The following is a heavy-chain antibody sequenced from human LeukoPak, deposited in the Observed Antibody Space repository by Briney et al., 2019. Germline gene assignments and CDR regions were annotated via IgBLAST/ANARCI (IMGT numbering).Heavy chain of an antibody. CDR1: GFTFSSHS. CDR3: ARDMITFGGVIVTRGL. V-gene: IGHV3-48*02. Sequence: GGSLRLSCAASGFTFSSHSMNWVRQAPGKGLEWLSYISRSSTTIYNADSVKGRFTISRDNAKNSLYLQMNSLRDEDTAVYYCARDMITFGGVIVTRGLWGQGTLVTVSS. CDR2: ISRSSTTI. D-gene: IGHD3-16*02. J-gene: IGHJ4*02.